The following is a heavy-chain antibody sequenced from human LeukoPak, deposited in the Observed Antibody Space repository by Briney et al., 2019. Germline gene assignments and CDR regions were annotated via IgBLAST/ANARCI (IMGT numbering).Heavy chain of an antibody. J-gene: IGHJ2*01. CDR1: GGTFSSYA. CDR3: ARARGPRIAVAGTWYFDL. V-gene: IGHV1-69*04. CDR2: IIPILGIA. D-gene: IGHD6-19*01. Sequence: SVKVSCKASGGTFSSYAISWVRQAPGQGLEWMGRIIPILGIANYAQKFQGRVTITADKSTSTAYMELSSLRSEDTAVYYCARARGPRIAVAGTWYFDLWGRGTLVTVSS.